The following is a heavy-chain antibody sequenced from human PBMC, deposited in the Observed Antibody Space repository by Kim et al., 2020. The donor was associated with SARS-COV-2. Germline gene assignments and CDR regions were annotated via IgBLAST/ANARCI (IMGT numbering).Heavy chain of an antibody. J-gene: IGHJ6*02. V-gene: IGHV1-24*01. CDR2: FDPEDGET. CDR3: ATPSLAAAGLLDGMDV. CDR1: GYTLTELS. Sequence: ASVKVSCKVSGYTLTELSMHWVRQAPGKGLEWMGGFDPEDGETIYAQKFQGRVTMTEDTSTDTASMELSSLRSEDTGVYYCATPSLAAAGLLDGMDVWGQGTTVTVSS. D-gene: IGHD6-13*01.